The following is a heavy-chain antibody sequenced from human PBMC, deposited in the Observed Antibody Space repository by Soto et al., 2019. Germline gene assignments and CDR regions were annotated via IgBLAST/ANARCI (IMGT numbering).Heavy chain of an antibody. CDR2: ISYDGSNK. J-gene: IGHJ4*02. D-gene: IGHD2-21*01. Sequence: QVQLVESGGGVVQPGRSLRLSCAASGFTFSSYAMHWVRQAPGKGLEWVAVISYDGSNKYYADSVKGRFTISRDDSKNTLYLQMNSLRAEDTAVYYGARAIPLYPDYWGQGTLVTVSS. CDR1: GFTFSSYA. V-gene: IGHV3-30-3*01. CDR3: ARAIPLYPDY.